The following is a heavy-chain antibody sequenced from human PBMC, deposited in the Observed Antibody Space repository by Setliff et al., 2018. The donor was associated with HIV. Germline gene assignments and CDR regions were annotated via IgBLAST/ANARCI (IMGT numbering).Heavy chain of an antibody. CDR1: GYTFSGYY. CDR2: INPSSTST. J-gene: IGHJ4*02. CDR3: ARVYCSTTSCNDEYYFDY. V-gene: IGHV1-46*01. D-gene: IGHD2-2*01. Sequence: ASVKVSCKASGYTFSGYYIHWVRQAPGHGLEWMGIINPSSTSTDYAQKFQGRLTLTRDTSTGTVYMHLNNLRSDDTAVYYCARVYCSTTSCNDEYYFDYWGQG.